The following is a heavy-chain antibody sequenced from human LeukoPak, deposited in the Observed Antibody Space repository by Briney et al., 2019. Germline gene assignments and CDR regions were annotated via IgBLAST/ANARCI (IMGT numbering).Heavy chain of an antibody. CDR3: AREPLWGNWFDP. D-gene: IGHD1-26*01. J-gene: IGHJ5*02. CDR2: INHSGST. CDR1: GGSFSSYY. V-gene: IGHV4-34*01. Sequence: PSETLSLTCAVYGGSFSSYYWSWIRQPPGKGVEWIGEINHSGSTNYNPSLKSRVTISVDTSKNQFSLKLSSVTAADTAVYYCAREPLWGNWFDPWGQGTLVTVSS.